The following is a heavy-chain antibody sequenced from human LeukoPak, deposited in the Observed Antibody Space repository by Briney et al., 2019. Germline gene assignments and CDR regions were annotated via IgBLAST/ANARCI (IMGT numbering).Heavy chain of an antibody. D-gene: IGHD3-3*01. CDR3: ARRYDFSPFDY. Sequence: SETLSLTCTVSGGSISSSSYYWGWIRQPPGKGLEWIGSIYYSGSTYYNPSLKSRVTISVDTSKNQFSLKLSSVTAADTAMYYCARRYDFSPFDYWGQGTLVTVSS. CDR2: IYYSGST. CDR1: GGSISSSSYY. V-gene: IGHV4-39*01. J-gene: IGHJ4*02.